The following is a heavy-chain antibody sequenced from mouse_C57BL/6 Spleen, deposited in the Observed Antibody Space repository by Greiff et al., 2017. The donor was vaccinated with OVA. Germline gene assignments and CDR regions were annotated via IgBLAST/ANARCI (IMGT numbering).Heavy chain of an antibody. Sequence: VKLQQPGAELVRPGSSVKLSCKASGYTFTSYWMHWVKQRPIQGLEWIGNIDPSDSETHYNQKFKDKATLTVDKSSSTAYMQLSSLTSEDSAVYYCARGGTLWYFDVWGTGTTVTVSS. D-gene: IGHD4-1*01. CDR2: IDPSDSET. J-gene: IGHJ1*03. CDR1: GYTFTSYW. V-gene: IGHV1-52*01. CDR3: ARGGTLWYFDV.